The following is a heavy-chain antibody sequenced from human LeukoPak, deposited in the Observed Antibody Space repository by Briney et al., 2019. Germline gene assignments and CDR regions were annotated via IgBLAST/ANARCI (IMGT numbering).Heavy chain of an antibody. J-gene: IGHJ4*02. Sequence: GASVKVSCKASGYTFTSYGISWVRQAPGQGLEWMGWISAYNGNTNYAQKLQGRVTMTTDTSTSTAYMELRSLRSDDTAVYYCARSGAFARGSSGRDPFDYWGQGTLVTVSS. V-gene: IGHV1-18*01. CDR2: ISAYNGNT. D-gene: IGHD3-22*01. CDR1: GYTFTSYG. CDR3: ARSGAFARGSSGRDPFDY.